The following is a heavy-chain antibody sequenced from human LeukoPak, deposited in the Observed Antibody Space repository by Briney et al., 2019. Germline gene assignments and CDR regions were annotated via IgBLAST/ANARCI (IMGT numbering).Heavy chain of an antibody. Sequence: SQTLSLTCAVSGDSFSSNSAAWDWIRQSPSRGLEWLGRTYYRSKWYNDYAVGMKSLITIKPDASKDQFSLQLNSVTPEDTAVYYCARDAGSSWSSFDYWGQGTLVTVSS. J-gene: IGHJ4*02. CDR2: TYYRSKWYN. D-gene: IGHD6-13*01. CDR1: GDSFSSNSAA. CDR3: ARDAGSSWSSFDY. V-gene: IGHV6-1*01.